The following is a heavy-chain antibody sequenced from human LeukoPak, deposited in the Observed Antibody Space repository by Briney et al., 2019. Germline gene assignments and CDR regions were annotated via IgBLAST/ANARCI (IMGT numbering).Heavy chain of an antibody. Sequence: PGGSLSLSCIASGFTFGDYAMPWLRQAPGKGLEWIGEINHSGSTNYNPSLMSRVTISVDPSKNQFSLKLSSVTAADTAVYYCARGRFLTAWGQGTLVTVSS. CDR2: INHSGST. CDR3: ARGRFLTA. CDR1: GFTFGDYA. V-gene: IGHV4-34*01. J-gene: IGHJ5*02.